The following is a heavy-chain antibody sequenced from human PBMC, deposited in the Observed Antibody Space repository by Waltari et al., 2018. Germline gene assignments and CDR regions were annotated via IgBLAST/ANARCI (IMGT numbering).Heavy chain of an antibody. V-gene: IGHV1-69*10. J-gene: IGHJ6*03. CDR3: ARGSGRYYYYYMDV. CDR1: GGAFSSYA. Sequence: QVQLVQSGAEVRKPGSSVQVSCKASGGAFSSYAISWVRQAPGQGREWMGGIIPIVGTANDAQKFQGRVTSTADKSTSTAYMELSSLRSEDTAVYYCARGSGRYYYYYMDVWGKGTTVTVSS. D-gene: IGHD3-3*01. CDR2: IIPIVGTA.